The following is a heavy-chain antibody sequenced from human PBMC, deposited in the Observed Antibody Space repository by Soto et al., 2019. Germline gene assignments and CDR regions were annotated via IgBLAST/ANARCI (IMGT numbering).Heavy chain of an antibody. J-gene: IGHJ4*02. D-gene: IGHD3-3*01. Sequence: LGGSLRLSCAASGFTFSSYAMHWVRQAPGKGLEWVAVISYDGSNKYYADSVKGRFTISRDNSKNTLYLQMNSLRAEDTAVYYCARGTWYYDFWSGRNPYYFDYWGQGTLVTVSS. CDR2: ISYDGSNK. V-gene: IGHV3-30-3*01. CDR1: GFTFSSYA. CDR3: ARGTWYYDFWSGRNPYYFDY.